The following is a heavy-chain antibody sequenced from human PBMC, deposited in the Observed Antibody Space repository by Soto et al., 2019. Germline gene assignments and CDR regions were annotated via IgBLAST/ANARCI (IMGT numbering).Heavy chain of an antibody. CDR1: GFTFSGYT. V-gene: IGHV3-21*01. J-gene: IGHJ4*02. CDR2: ITSGSSYI. CDR3: ARSSFDY. Sequence: LRLSCAASGFTFSGYTMNWVRQAPGKGLEWVSSITSGSSYIYYADSVKGRFTISRDNAKNSLYLQINSLRAEDTAVYYCARSSFDYWGQGTLVTVSS.